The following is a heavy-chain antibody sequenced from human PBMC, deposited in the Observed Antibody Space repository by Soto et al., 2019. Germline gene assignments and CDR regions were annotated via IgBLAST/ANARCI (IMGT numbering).Heavy chain of an antibody. Sequence: GGSLRLSCTASGFTFSSTWMHWVRQAPGRGLVWVSHIYSDGSITAYADSGKGRFTISRDNARNMMYLQMNSRRVEDKAVYYCATDGSYARYVWGKRTTVRVSS. CDR3: ATDGSYARYV. V-gene: IGHV3-74*01. J-gene: IGHJ6*04. D-gene: IGHD2-2*01. CDR2: IYSDGSIT. CDR1: GFTFSSTW.